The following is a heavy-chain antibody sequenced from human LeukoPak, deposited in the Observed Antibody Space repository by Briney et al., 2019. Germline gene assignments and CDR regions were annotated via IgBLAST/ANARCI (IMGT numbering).Heavy chain of an antibody. V-gene: IGHV4-59*08. D-gene: IGHD3-22*01. J-gene: IGHJ4*02. Sequence: SETLSLTCTVSGGSISSYYWSWIRQPPGKGLEWIGYIYYSGSTDYNPSLKSRVTISVDTSKNQSSLKLSSVTAADTAVYYCARQHSGNYYYFDYWGQGTLVTVSS. CDR3: ARQHSGNYYYFDY. CDR2: IYYSGST. CDR1: GGSISSYY.